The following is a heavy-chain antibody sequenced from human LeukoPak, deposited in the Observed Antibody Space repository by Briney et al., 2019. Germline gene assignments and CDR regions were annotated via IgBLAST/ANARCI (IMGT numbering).Heavy chain of an antibody. CDR2: IYYSRST. V-gene: IGHV4-39*07. CDR3: ARDQRGYGDYVDY. J-gene: IGHJ4*02. D-gene: IGHD4-17*01. Sequence: PSETLSLTCTVSGGSISSSSYYWGWIRQPPGKGLEWIGSIYYSRSTYYNPSLKSRVTISVDTSKNQFSLKLSSVTAADTAVYYCARDQRGYGDYVDYWGQGTLVTVSS. CDR1: GGSISSSSYY.